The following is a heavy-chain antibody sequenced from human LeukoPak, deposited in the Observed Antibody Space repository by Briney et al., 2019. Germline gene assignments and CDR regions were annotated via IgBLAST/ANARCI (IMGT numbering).Heavy chain of an antibody. D-gene: IGHD3-10*01. CDR1: GGSISSGGYY. Sequence: PSQTLSLTCTVSGGSISSGGYYWSWIRQHPGKGLEWIGYIYYSGSTYYNPSLKSRVTISVDTTKNQFSLKLSSVTAADTAVYHCARASMVRGVHFDYWGQGALVTVSS. J-gene: IGHJ4*02. CDR3: ARASMVRGVHFDY. V-gene: IGHV4-31*03. CDR2: IYYSGST.